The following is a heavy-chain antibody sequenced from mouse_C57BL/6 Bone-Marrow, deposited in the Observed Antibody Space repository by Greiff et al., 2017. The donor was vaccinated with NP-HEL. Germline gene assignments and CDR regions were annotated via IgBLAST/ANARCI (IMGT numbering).Heavy chain of an antibody. J-gene: IGHJ1*03. Sequence: EVKLQQSGPELVKPGASVKISCKASGYTFTDYYMNWVKQSHGKSLEWIGDINPNNGGTSYNQKFKGKATLTVDKSSSTAYMELRSLTSEDSAVYYCAREGDGYTGYFDVWGTGTTVTVSS. V-gene: IGHV1-26*01. D-gene: IGHD2-3*01. CDR3: AREGDGYTGYFDV. CDR1: GYTFTDYY. CDR2: INPNNGGT.